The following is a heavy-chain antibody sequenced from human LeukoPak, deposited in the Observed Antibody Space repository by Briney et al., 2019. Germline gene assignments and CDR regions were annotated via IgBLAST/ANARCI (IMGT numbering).Heavy chain of an antibody. Sequence: PGGSLRLSCAASGFPVSSNYISWVRPAPGKGLEWVSAIYSGGSTYYADSVKGRFTISRDNSKNTLYLQMNSLRAEDTAVYYCARVEMATMGMYYWGQGTLVTVSS. CDR3: ARVEMATMGMYY. J-gene: IGHJ4*02. V-gene: IGHV3-53*01. D-gene: IGHD5-24*01. CDR1: GFPVSSNY. CDR2: IYSGGST.